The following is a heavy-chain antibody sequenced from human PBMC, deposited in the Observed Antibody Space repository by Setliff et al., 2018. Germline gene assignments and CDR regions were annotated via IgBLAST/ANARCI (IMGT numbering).Heavy chain of an antibody. Sequence: SETLSLTCTVSGGSISSSYYYWGWIRQPPGKGLEWIGSIYHSGSTYYNPSHKSRVTISLDTSKNQFSLKLSSVTAADTAVYYCAREERYYNFWSGYFDYWGQGTLVTVSS. CDR1: GGSISSSYYY. D-gene: IGHD3-3*01. J-gene: IGHJ4*02. CDR3: AREERYYNFWSGYFDY. CDR2: IYHSGST. V-gene: IGHV4-39*07.